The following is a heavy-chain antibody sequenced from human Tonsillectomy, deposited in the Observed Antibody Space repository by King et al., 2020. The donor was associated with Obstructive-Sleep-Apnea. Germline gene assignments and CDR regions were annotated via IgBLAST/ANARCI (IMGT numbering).Heavy chain of an antibody. V-gene: IGHV3-21*01. Sequence: VQLVESGGGLVKPGGSLRLSCAASGFTFSSYSMNWVRQAPGKGLGWVSSISSSSSYIYYADSVKGGFTISRDNAKNSLSLQMNSLRDEDTAVYYCARVKALPWAVDGPGYYYGMDVWGQGTRSPSP. J-gene: IGHJ6*02. D-gene: IGHD6-19*01. CDR2: ISSSSSYI. CDR3: ARVKALPWAVDGPGYYYGMDV. CDR1: GFTFSSYS.